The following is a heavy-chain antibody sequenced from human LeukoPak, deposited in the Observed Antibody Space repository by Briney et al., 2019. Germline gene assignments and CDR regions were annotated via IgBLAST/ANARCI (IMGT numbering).Heavy chain of an antibody. J-gene: IGHJ3*02. D-gene: IGHD3-22*01. CDR3: ARDRRRYYYDSSGYDAFDI. Sequence: GGSMRLACAASGFTFSSYSMNWVRQAPGKGLGWVSSISSSSSYIYYTDSVKGRFTISRDNAKNSLYLQMNSLRAEDTAVYYCARDRRRYYYDSSGYDAFDIWGQGTMVTVSS. V-gene: IGHV3-21*01. CDR2: ISSSSSYI. CDR1: GFTFSSYS.